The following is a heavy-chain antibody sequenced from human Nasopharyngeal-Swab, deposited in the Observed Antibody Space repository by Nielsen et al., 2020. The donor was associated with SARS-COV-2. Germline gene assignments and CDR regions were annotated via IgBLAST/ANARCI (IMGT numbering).Heavy chain of an antibody. CDR2: INHSGST. J-gene: IGHJ4*02. D-gene: IGHD5-18*01. CDR1: GGSFSGYY. Sequence: SESLSLTCAVYGGSFSGYYWSWNRQPPGKGLEWIGEINHSGSTNYNPSLKSRVTISVDTSKNQFALKLSSVTAADTAVYYCARHTANTEEWGQGTLVTVSS. V-gene: IGHV4-34*01. CDR3: ARHTANTEE.